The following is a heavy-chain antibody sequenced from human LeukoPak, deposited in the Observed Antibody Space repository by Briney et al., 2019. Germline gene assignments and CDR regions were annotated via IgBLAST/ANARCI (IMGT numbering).Heavy chain of an antibody. CDR1: GYTFTSYD. V-gene: IGHV1-69*04. CDR2: IIPILGIA. J-gene: IGHJ4*02. Sequence: VASVKVSCKASGYTFTSYDINWVRQATGQGLEWMGRIIPILGIANYAQKFQGRVTITADKSTSTAYMELSSLRSEDTAVYYCARDQVYHGGSGSYYNPIFDYWGQGTLVTVSS. CDR3: ARDQVYHGGSGSYYNPIFDY. D-gene: IGHD3-10*01.